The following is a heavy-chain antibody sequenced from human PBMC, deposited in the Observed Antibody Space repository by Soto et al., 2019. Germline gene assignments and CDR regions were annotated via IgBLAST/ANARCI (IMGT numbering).Heavy chain of an antibody. CDR1: GYTFTSYG. CDR3: ARDRGIEAEDKDYYYYGIDL. V-gene: IGHV1-18*01. D-gene: IGHD6-13*01. J-gene: IGHJ6*02. Sequence: ASVXVSCKASGYTFTSYGISWVRQAPGQGLEWMGWISAYNGNTNYAQKLQGRVTMTTDTSTSTAYMELRSLRSDDTAVYYCARDRGIEAEDKDYYYYGIDLWGQGTTVTVSS. CDR2: ISAYNGNT.